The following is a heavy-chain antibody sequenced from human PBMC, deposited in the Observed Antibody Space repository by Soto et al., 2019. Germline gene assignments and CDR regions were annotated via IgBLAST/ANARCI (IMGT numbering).Heavy chain of an antibody. CDR3: AKDHGY. CDR2: ISSSSNSI. CDR1: GFTFSSYS. J-gene: IGHJ4*02. V-gene: IGHV3-48*01. Sequence: GSLRLSCAASGFTFSSYSMNWVRQAPGKGLEWVSYISSSSNSIYYADSVKGRFTISRDNAKNSLHLQMNSLRAEDTAVYYCAKDHGYWGQGTLVTVSS.